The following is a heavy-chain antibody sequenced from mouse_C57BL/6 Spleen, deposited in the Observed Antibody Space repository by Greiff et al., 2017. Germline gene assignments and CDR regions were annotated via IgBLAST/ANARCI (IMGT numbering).Heavy chain of an antibody. J-gene: IGHJ1*03. Sequence: QVQLQQSGPELVKPGASVKISCKASGYAFSSSWLNWVTQRPGKGLEWIGRIYPGDGDTNYNGKFKGKATLTADKSSSTAYMQLSSLTSEDSAVYFCARVTTVVPDWYFDVWGTGTTVTVSS. D-gene: IGHD1-1*01. CDR2: IYPGDGDT. V-gene: IGHV1-82*01. CDR3: ARVTTVVPDWYFDV. CDR1: GYAFSSSW.